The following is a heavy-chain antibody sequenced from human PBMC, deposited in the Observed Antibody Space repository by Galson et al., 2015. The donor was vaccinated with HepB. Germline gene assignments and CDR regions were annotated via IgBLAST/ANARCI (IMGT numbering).Heavy chain of an antibody. Sequence: QSGAEVKKPGESLKISCKGSGYSFTTYWINWVCQMPGKGLEWMGKIDPTDSYTNYSPSFQGHVTISADKSISTAYLQWSSLKASDTAMYYCARRGGYGAHLGYYGMDVWGQGTTVTVSS. CDR1: GYSFTTYW. D-gene: IGHD4-17*01. CDR2: IDPTDSYT. V-gene: IGHV5-10-1*01. CDR3: ARRGGYGAHLGYYGMDV. J-gene: IGHJ6*02.